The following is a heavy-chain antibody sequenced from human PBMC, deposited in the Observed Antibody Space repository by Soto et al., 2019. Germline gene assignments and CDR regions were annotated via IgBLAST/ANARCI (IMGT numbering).Heavy chain of an antibody. CDR3: ARGDYQYSIDY. Sequence: PSETLSLTCTVSCDSMTSGDYSWSWIRQPPGKGLEWLGYIYRTGNTHYSPSLKSRVSISQDRSKNQFSLELTSVTAADTAVYYCARGDYQYSIDYWGQGTLVTVS. J-gene: IGHJ4*02. D-gene: IGHD2-2*01. CDR2: IYRTGNT. CDR1: CDSMTSGDYS. V-gene: IGHV4-30-2*01.